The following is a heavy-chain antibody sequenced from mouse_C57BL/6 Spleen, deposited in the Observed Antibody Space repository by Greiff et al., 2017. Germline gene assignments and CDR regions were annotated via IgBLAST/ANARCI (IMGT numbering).Heavy chain of an antibody. CDR3: ARPHYYGYAMDY. D-gene: IGHD1-2*01. J-gene: IGHJ4*01. CDR1: GYTFTSYW. Sequence: QVQLQQPGTELVKPGASVKLSCKASGYTFTSYWMHWVKQRPGQGLEWIGNINPSNGGTNYNEKFKSKATLTVDKSSSTAYMQLSSLTSEDAAVYYCARPHYYGYAMDYWGQGTSVTVSS. V-gene: IGHV1-53*01. CDR2: INPSNGGT.